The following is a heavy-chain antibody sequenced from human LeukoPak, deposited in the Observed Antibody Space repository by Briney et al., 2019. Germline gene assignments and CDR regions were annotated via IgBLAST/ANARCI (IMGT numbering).Heavy chain of an antibody. V-gene: IGHV3-15*01. Sequence: PGGSLRLSCAASGFTFSSVWVSWVRQAPGKGLEWVGRIKSKAAGGTTDYAAPVKGRFTISRDDSKNTLYLQMNGLKTEDTAIYYCTTGPDPTFDYWGRGTLVTVSS. CDR2: IKSKAAGGTT. J-gene: IGHJ4*02. CDR1: GFTFSSVW. CDR3: TTGPDPTFDY.